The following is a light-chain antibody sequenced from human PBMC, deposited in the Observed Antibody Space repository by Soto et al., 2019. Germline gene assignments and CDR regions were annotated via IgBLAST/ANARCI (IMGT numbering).Light chain of an antibody. V-gene: IGKV1-33*01. CDR3: QHYYSFPIT. CDR1: QDIRYY. Sequence: DIQLTPSPSSLSASVGDRDPSTCQASQDIRYYLNWYQQKKGQAPKLLIYDASQLETGVPSRFSGSGSGTDCNFTISSLQPEDIGTYYCQHYYSFPITLSQGTRLEI. J-gene: IGKJ5*01. CDR2: DAS.